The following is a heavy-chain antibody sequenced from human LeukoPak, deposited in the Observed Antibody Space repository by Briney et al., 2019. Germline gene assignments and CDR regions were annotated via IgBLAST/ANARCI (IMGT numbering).Heavy chain of an antibody. CDR3: AKDRHYYDSSGYYQAFDY. J-gene: IGHJ4*02. V-gene: IGHV3-23*01. D-gene: IGHD3-22*01. Sequence: GGSLRLSCAASGFTFSSYAMSWVRQAPGKGLEWVSAISGSGGSTYYADSVKGRFTISRDNSKNTLYLQMNSLRAEDTAVYYCAKDRHYYDSSGYYQAFDYWGQGTLVTVSS. CDR2: ISGSGGST. CDR1: GFTFSSYA.